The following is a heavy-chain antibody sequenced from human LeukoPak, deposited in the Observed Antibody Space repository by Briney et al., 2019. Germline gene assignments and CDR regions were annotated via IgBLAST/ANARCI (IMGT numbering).Heavy chain of an antibody. CDR1: GFTVSSNY. D-gene: IGHD3-22*01. CDR2: IYSGGST. V-gene: IGHV3-66*02. Sequence: GGSLGLSCAASGFTVSSNYMSWVRQAPGKGLEWVSVIYSGGSTYYADSVKGRFTISRDNSKNTLYLQMNSLRAEDTAVYYCAREFYYYDSSGRIDYWGQGTLVTVSS. J-gene: IGHJ4*02. CDR3: AREFYYYDSSGRIDY.